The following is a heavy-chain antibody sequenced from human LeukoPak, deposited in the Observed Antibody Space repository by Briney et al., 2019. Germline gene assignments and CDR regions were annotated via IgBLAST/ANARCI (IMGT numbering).Heavy chain of an antibody. V-gene: IGHV4-59*01. CDR2: IYYSGST. J-gene: IGHJ4*02. CDR3: ASDGGYDRSGYCGY. Sequence: SETLSLTCTVSGGSISSYYWSWIRQPPGKGLEWIGYIYYSGSTNYNPSLKSRVTISVDTSKNQFSLKLSSVTAADTAVYYCASDGGYDRSGYCGYWGQGTLVTVSS. D-gene: IGHD3-22*01. CDR1: GGSISSYY.